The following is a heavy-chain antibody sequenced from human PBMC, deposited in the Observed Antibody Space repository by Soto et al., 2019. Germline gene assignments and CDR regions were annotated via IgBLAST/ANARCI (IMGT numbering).Heavy chain of an antibody. J-gene: IGHJ6*02. Sequence: GGSLRLSCAASGFTFSSYGMHWVRQAPGKGLERVAVISYDGSNKYYADSVKGRFTISRDNSKNTLYLQMNSLRAEDTAVYYCAKDRKWTTVTTYYYYYGMDVWGQGTTVTVSS. D-gene: IGHD4-17*01. CDR2: ISYDGSNK. CDR1: GFTFSSYG. V-gene: IGHV3-30*18. CDR3: AKDRKWTTVTTYYYYYGMDV.